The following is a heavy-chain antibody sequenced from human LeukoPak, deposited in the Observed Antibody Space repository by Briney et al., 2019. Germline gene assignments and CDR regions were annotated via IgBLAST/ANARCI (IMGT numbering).Heavy chain of an antibody. D-gene: IGHD3-3*01. Sequence: GGSLRLSCAASGFTFSSYWMSWVRRAPGKGLEWVANIKQDGSEKYYVDSVKGRFTISRDNAKNSLYLQMNSLRAEDTAVYYCARDPIFGVVMFYYYYMDVWGKGTTVTVSS. V-gene: IGHV3-7*01. J-gene: IGHJ6*03. CDR1: GFTFSSYW. CDR3: ARDPIFGVVMFYYYYMDV. CDR2: IKQDGSEK.